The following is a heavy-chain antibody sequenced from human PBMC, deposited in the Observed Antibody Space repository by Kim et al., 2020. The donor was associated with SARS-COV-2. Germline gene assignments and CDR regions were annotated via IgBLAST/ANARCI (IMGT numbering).Heavy chain of an antibody. CDR2: ISGGGFNK. J-gene: IGHJ6*02. CDR1: GFTFDTYA. CDR3: AKMVVIDAYNYYYYYGMDV. V-gene: IGHV3-23*01. D-gene: IGHD3-22*01. Sequence: GGSLRLSCVASGFTFDTYAMSWVRQAPGKGLEWVSVISGGGFNKFYADSVRGRFTISRDNSKNTLYLQMNSLRDEDTALYYCAKMVVIDAYNYYYYYGMDVWGQGTTVTVSS.